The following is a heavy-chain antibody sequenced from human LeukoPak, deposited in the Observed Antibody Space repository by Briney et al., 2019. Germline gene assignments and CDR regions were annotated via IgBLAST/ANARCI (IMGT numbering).Heavy chain of an antibody. Sequence: GGSLRLSCAASGFTFSSYSMNWVRQAPGKGLEWVSSISSSSSYIYYADSVKGRFTISRDNAKNSLYLQVNSLRAEDTAVYYCARTYLDTAMVNYWGQGTLVTVSS. CDR1: GFTFSSYS. J-gene: IGHJ4*02. V-gene: IGHV3-21*01. D-gene: IGHD5-18*01. CDR3: ARTYLDTAMVNY. CDR2: ISSSSSYI.